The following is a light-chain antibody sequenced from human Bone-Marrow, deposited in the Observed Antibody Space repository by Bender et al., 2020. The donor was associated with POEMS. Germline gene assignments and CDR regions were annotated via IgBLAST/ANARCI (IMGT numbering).Light chain of an antibody. CDR2: GDS. J-gene: IGLJ1*01. V-gene: IGLV2-23*02. CDR1: NTDLGPHSV. Sequence: QSALTQPASVSGSPGQSITVSCTGDNTDLGPHSVVSWYQQHPGRVPKLMIYGDSKRPSGVSDRFSASKSGSTASLTISGLQAEDEADYYCSSYDTTTTLFVFGSGTKVSVL. CDR3: SSYDTTTTLFV.